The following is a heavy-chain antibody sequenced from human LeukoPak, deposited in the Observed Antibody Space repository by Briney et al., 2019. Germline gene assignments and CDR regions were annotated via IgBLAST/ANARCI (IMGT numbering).Heavy chain of an antibody. V-gene: IGHV4-38-2*02. D-gene: IGHD5-18*01. CDR3: ARDLGYRYGYSYYYYMDV. CDR2: IYHSGST. CDR1: GYSISSGYY. Sequence: SETLSLTCTVSGYSISSGYYWGWIRQPPGKGLEWIGSIYHSGSTDYNPSLKNRVTISVDTSKNQFSLKLSSVTAADTAVYYCARDLGYRYGYSYYYYMDVWGKGTTVTISS. J-gene: IGHJ6*03.